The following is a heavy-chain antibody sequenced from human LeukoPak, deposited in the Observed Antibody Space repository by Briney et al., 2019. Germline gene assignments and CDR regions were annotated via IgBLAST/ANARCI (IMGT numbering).Heavy chain of an antibody. CDR2: IIPIFATA. J-gene: IGHJ4*02. Sequence: GSSVKVSCTASGGTFSSYAISWVRQAPGQGLEWMGGIIPIFATANYAQKFQGGVTITADESTSTAFMELSSLRSVDTAVYYCARGNPRSLLPYYFDYWGQGTLVTVSS. CDR3: ARGNPRSLLPYYFDY. D-gene: IGHD3-3*01. CDR1: GGTFSSYA. V-gene: IGHV1-69*01.